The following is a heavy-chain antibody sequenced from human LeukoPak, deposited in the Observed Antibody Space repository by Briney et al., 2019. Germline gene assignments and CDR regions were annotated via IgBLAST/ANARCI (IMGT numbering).Heavy chain of an antibody. D-gene: IGHD3-3*01. J-gene: IGHJ4*02. V-gene: IGHV3-23*01. CDR1: GFTFSNYA. CDR3: AKVSFVSDFWSGYPQGVDY. Sequence: GGSLRLSCAASGFTFSNYAMSWVRQAPGKGLECVSAISDSGDKTDYADSVRGRFTIYRDNSKDTLYLQMNSLRAEDTAVYYCAKVSFVSDFWSGYPQGVDYWGQGTLVTVSS. CDR2: ISDSGDKT.